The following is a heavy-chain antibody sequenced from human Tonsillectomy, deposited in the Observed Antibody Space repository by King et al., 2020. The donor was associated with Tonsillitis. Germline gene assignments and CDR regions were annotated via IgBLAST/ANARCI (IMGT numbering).Heavy chain of an antibody. D-gene: IGHD3-16*01. V-gene: IGHV4-31*03. CDR3: CGGGFSWVQH. Sequence: VQLQESGPGLVKPSQTLSLTCTVSGGSISSGGYYWSWIRPHPGKGLEWIGYIYYSGSTYYNPSLKSRVTISVDTSKKQFSLKLSSVTAADTAVYFCCGGGFSWVQHWGQGTLVTVSS. CDR2: IYYSGST. CDR1: GGSISSGGYY. J-gene: IGHJ1*01.